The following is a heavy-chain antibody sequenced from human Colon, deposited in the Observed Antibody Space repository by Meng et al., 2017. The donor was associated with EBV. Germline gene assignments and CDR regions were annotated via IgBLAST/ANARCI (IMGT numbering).Heavy chain of an antibody. CDR1: GYTFSTYT. CDR2: ISTNTGTP. V-gene: IGHV7-4-1*02. D-gene: IGHD2/OR15-2a*01. J-gene: IGHJ5*02. Sequence: QVQVVHTGSELKKPGASVKVSCKASGYTFSTYTINWVRQAHGRGLEWMGWISTNTGTPTYTQGFTGRFVFSLDTSVSTAYLQISSLKAEDTAVYYCARGGNFDPWGQGTLVTVSS. CDR3: ARGGNFDP.